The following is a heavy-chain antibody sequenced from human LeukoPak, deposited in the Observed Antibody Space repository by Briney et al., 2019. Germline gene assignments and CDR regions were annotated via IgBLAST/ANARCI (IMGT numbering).Heavy chain of an antibody. CDR2: ISGSSNYI. J-gene: IGHJ4*02. V-gene: IGHV3-21*04. CDR1: GFTFSSYS. CDR3: AREISSAQGYDY. Sequence: GGSLRLSCAASGFTFSSYSMNWVRQAPGKGLEWVSSISGSSNYIYYADSVKGRFTISRDNAKNSLYLQMNSLRAEDTAVYYCAREISSAQGYDYWGQGTLVTVSS. D-gene: IGHD3-22*01.